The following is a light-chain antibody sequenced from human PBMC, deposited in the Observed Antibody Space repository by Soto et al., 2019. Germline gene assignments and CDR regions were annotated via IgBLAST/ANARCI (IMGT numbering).Light chain of an antibody. J-gene: IGKJ1*01. CDR1: QSVSSN. V-gene: IGKV3-15*01. Sequence: IVMTQSPATLSVSPGERATLSCRASQSVSSNLAWYQQKPGQAPRLLIYGASTRATGIPARFSCSGSGAEFTLTISSLQSEDFAVYYGQQYNNWPQTFGQGTEVEIK. CDR3: QQYNNWPQT. CDR2: GAS.